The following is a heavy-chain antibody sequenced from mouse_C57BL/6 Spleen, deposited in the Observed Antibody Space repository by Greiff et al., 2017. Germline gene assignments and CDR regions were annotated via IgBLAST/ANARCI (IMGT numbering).Heavy chain of an antibody. J-gene: IGHJ1*03. Sequence: EVKVVESGTVLARPGASVKMSCKTSGYTFTSYWMHWVKQRPGQGLEWIGAIYPGNSDTSYNQKFKGKAKLTADTSASTAYMELSSLTNEDSAVYYCTRGYSILYWYLDVWGTGTTVTVSS. D-gene: IGHD2-5*01. CDR3: TRGYSILYWYLDV. V-gene: IGHV1-5*01. CDR1: GYTFTSYW. CDR2: IYPGNSDT.